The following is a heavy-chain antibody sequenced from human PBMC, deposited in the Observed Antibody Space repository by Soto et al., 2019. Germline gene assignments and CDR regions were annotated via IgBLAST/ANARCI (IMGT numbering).Heavy chain of an antibody. CDR1: GFTFSSYA. D-gene: IGHD2-15*01. Sequence: QVQLVESGGGVVQPGRSLRLSCAASGFTFSSYAMHWVRQAPGKGLEWVAVIAYDGSNKYYADSVKGRFTISRDTSKNTLYLQMNSLRAEDTAVYYWASAQDPGPFDDWGQGTLVTVAS. J-gene: IGHJ4*02. CDR2: IAYDGSNK. CDR3: ASAQDPGPFDD. V-gene: IGHV3-30-3*01.